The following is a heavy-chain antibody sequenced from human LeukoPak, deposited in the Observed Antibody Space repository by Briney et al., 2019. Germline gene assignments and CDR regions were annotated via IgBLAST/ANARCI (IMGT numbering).Heavy chain of an antibody. Sequence: ASVKVSCKASGYTFTSYGISWVRQAPGQGLEWMGWISAYNGNTNYAQKLQGRVTMTTDTSTSTAYMELRSLRSDDTAVYYCARLQSYYDILTETPFDYWGQGTLVTVSS. CDR2: ISAYNGNT. CDR1: GYTFTSYG. CDR3: ARLQSYYDILTETPFDY. J-gene: IGHJ4*02. V-gene: IGHV1-18*01. D-gene: IGHD3-9*01.